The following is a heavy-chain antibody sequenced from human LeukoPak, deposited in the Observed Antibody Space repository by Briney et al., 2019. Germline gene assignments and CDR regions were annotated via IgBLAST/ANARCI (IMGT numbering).Heavy chain of an antibody. CDR1: GFTFSSYS. V-gene: IGHV3-48*04. D-gene: IGHD5-18*01. J-gene: IGHJ4*02. CDR3: ARGGDSYGYIFDY. Sequence: GGSLRLSCAASGFTFSSYSMNWVRQAPGKGLEWVSYISSSGSTIYYADSVKGRFTISRDNAKNSLYLQMNNLRAEDTAVYYCARGGDSYGYIFDYWGQGTLVTVSS. CDR2: ISSSGSTI.